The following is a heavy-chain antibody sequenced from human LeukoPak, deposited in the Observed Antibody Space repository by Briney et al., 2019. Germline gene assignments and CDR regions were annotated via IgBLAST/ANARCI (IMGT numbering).Heavy chain of an antibody. V-gene: IGHV4-34*01. Sequence: SETLSLTCAVYGGSFSGYYWGWIRQPQGKGLEWIGEINHSGSTNYNPSLKSRVTISVATSKNHFSLKLSSVTAADTAVYYCARGRSYYHILTGYHNWFDPWGQGTLVTVSS. D-gene: IGHD3-9*01. J-gene: IGHJ5*02. CDR3: ARGRSYYHILTGYHNWFDP. CDR2: INHSGST. CDR1: GGSFSGYY.